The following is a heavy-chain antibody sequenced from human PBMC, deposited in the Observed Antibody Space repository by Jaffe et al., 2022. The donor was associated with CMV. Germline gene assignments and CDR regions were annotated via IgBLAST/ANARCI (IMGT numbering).Heavy chain of an antibody. J-gene: IGHJ4*02. CDR1: GFISNAHA. D-gene: IGHD6-13*01. V-gene: IGHV3-9*02. CDR2: IFWNDGRT. CDR3: LIDVRAGGLDY. Sequence: EVQLVESGGDLVQPGGSLRLSCAVSGFISNAHAMHWVRQNPGKGLEWVSGIFWNDGRTGYADSAKGRFTISRDNRKNVLYLQMSSLRLDDTALYFCLIDVRAGGLDYWGQGTLVTVSS.